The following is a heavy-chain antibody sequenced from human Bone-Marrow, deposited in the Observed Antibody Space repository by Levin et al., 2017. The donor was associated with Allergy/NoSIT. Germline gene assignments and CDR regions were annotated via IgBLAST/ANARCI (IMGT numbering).Heavy chain of an antibody. CDR1: GFTVSRNY. Sequence: GGFLRLSCAASGFTVSRNYMSWVRQAPGKGLEWVSLIYSGGDTQYADSVKGRFTISRDNSKNTLYLQMNSLRVDDTAVYYCARDGPGTATGTQWGQGTLVTVSS. CDR2: IYSGGDT. D-gene: IGHD1-7*01. CDR3: ARDGPGTATGTQ. V-gene: IGHV3-66*01. J-gene: IGHJ4*02.